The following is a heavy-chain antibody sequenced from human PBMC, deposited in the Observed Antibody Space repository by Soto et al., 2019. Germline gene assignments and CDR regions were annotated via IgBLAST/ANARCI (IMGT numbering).Heavy chain of an antibody. V-gene: IGHV3-30*18. CDR3: SNVDGAIVVVPAAIGGLGY. J-gene: IGHJ4*02. Sequence: LRLACAASGANFSIYGMHWVRQAPGKGLEWVAVISYDGSNKYYADSVKGRFTISRDNSKNTLYLHMSCLRAEDTVLYYCSNVDGAIVVVPAAIGGLGYWGQGLRAAVS. CDR1: GANFSIYG. D-gene: IGHD2-2*01. CDR2: ISYDGSNK.